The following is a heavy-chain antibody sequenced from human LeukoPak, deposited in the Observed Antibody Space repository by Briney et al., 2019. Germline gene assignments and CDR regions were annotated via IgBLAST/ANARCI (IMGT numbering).Heavy chain of an antibody. V-gene: IGHV3-74*01. D-gene: IGHD2-15*01. CDR1: GFTFSDSW. Sequence: GGSLRLSCAVSGFTFSDSWMHWVRQAPGKGLVWVSRINSDGSITAYADSVKGRFTISRDNAKNTLYLQMNSLRAEDTAVYYCAKGLFAAYFDYWGQGTLVTVSS. CDR3: AKGLFAAYFDY. CDR2: INSDGSIT. J-gene: IGHJ4*02.